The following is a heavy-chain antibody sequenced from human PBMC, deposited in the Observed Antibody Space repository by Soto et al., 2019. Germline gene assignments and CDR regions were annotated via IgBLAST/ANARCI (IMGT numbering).Heavy chain of an antibody. V-gene: IGHV4-39*01. CDR2: IYYSGST. D-gene: IGHD3-10*01. CDR1: GGSISSSSYY. J-gene: IGHJ6*02. Sequence: SETLSLTCTVSGGSISSSSYYWGWIRQPPGKGLEWIGSIYYSGSTYYNPSLKSRVTISVDTSKNQFSLKLSSVTAADTAVYYCARQGSGSYHYYYGMDVWGQGTTVTVSS. CDR3: ARQGSGSYHYYYGMDV.